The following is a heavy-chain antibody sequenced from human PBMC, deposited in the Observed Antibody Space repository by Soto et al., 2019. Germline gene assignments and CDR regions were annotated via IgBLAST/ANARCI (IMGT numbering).Heavy chain of an antibody. CDR2: ISYDGSNK. CDR3: AREGWNWNYSFYYYYGMDV. V-gene: IGHV3-30-3*01. CDR1: GFTFSSYA. J-gene: IGHJ6*02. Sequence: QVQLVESGGGVVQPGRSLRLSCAASGFTFSSYAMHWVRQAPGKGLEWVAVISYDGSNKYYADSVKGRFTISRDNSKNXLSXQMNSLRAEDTAVYYCAREGWNWNYSFYYYYGMDVWGQGTTVTVSS. D-gene: IGHD1-7*01.